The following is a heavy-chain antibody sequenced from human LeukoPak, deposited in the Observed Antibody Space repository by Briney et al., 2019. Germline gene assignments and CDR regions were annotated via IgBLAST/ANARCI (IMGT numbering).Heavy chain of an antibody. Sequence: GASVKVSCKASGGTFSSYAISWVRQAPGQGLKWMGGIIPIFGTANYAQKFQGRVTITADESTSTAYMELRSLRSDDTAVYYCARDLREITMIAGDYWGQGTLVTVSS. J-gene: IGHJ4*02. V-gene: IGHV1-69*13. CDR3: ARDLREITMIAGDY. CDR2: IIPIFGTA. CDR1: GGTFSSYA. D-gene: IGHD3-22*01.